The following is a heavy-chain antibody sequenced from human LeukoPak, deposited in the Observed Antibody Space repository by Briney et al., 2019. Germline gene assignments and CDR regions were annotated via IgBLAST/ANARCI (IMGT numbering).Heavy chain of an antibody. CDR2: ISTNSGNK. V-gene: IGHV1-18*01. Sequence: ASVKVSCQASGYIFTTHGMSWVRQAPGKELEWMGWISTNSGNKKYAEYLQGRVAMTRDTSTNTAYMEVRSLTPDDAAVYYCARDKDWDLDHWGQGTLVTVSS. CDR3: ARDKDWDLDH. D-gene: IGHD3-9*01. J-gene: IGHJ4*02. CDR1: GYIFTTHG.